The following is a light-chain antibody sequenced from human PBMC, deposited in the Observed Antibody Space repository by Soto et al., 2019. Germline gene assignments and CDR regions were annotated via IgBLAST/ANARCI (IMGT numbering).Light chain of an antibody. CDR2: DAS. V-gene: IGKV1-33*01. J-gene: IGKJ4*01. CDR1: QDIGYY. Sequence: DIQMTQSPSSLSASVGDRVTVTCRASQDIGYYLCWYQQRLGKAPKLLIYDASYLEAGVPSRFSGSGSGTDFTFTISSLQPEDFATYYCQQHDSLPLTFGGGTKVEMK. CDR3: QQHDSLPLT.